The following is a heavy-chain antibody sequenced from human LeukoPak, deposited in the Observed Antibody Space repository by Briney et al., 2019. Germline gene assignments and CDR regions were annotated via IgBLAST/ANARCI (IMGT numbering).Heavy chain of an antibody. CDR1: GFPFSSDG. CDR2: IWYDGSNK. Sequence: SLRLSFAASGFPFSSDGMNFVRDAPSKGLESVVVIWYDGSNKYYGDSVQGRFTISRDNSKKTLYLQMNSLRVEDTAVYYCARGDGYNDAEYLQHWGQGTLVIVS. V-gene: IGHV3-33*01. J-gene: IGHJ1*01. CDR3: ARGDGYNDAEYLQH. D-gene: IGHD5-24*01.